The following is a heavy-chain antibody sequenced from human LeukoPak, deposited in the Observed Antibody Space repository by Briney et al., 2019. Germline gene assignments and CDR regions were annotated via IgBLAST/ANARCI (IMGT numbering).Heavy chain of an antibody. J-gene: IGHJ6*03. CDR1: GYTFTGYY. Sequence: AASLRVSCTASGYTFTGYYMHLVRQAPGQGLEWMGGIITIFGTANYAQKFQGRVTITADKSTSTAYMELSSLRSEDTAVYYCARVKGYGDYSTALYYYMDVWGKGTTVTVSS. D-gene: IGHD4-17*01. CDR2: IITIFGTA. V-gene: IGHV1-69*06. CDR3: ARVKGYGDYSTALYYYMDV.